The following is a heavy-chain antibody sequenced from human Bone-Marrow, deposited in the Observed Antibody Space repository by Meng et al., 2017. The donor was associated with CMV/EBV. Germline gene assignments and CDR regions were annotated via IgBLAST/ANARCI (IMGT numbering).Heavy chain of an antibody. CDR1: GGSISSSSYY. J-gene: IGHJ6*01. D-gene: IGHD3-3*01. CDR2: IYYSGST. V-gene: IGHV4-39*07. CDR3: TRDHRFRSGMYYYGMDV. Sequence: SETLSLTCTVSGGSISSSSYYWGWIRQPPGKGLEWIGSIYYSGSTNYNPSLKSRVTISVDTSKNQFSLKLSSVTAADTAVYYCTRDHRFRSGMYYYGMDVWGQGPTVTGSS.